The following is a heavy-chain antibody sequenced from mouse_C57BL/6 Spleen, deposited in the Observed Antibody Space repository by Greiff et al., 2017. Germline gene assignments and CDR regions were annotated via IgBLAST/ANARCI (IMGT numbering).Heavy chain of an antibody. D-gene: IGHD4-1*01. J-gene: IGHJ4*01. CDR1: GFTFSSYA. Sequence: DVMLVESGDGLVKPGGSLKLSCAASGFTFSSYAMSWVRQTPEQRLEWVAYICSGGDYIYYADTVKGRFTISRDNTRNTLYLQMSSLKSEDTAMYYCTGGRLGEDYWGQGTSVTVSS. V-gene: IGHV5-9-1*02. CDR2: ICSGGDYI. CDR3: TGGRLGEDY.